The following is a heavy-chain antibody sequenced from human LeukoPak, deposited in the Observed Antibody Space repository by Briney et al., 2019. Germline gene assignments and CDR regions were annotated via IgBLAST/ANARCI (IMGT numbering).Heavy chain of an antibody. J-gene: IGHJ6*03. CDR1: GYTFTGYY. CDR3: ARGPYCSSTSSMREDYYYYMDV. V-gene: IGHV1-2*02. Sequence: ASVKVSCKASGYTFTGYYMHWVRQAPGQGPEWMGWINPNSGGTNYAQKFQGRVTMTRDTSISTAYMELSRLRSDDTAVYYCARGPYCSSTSSMREDYYYYMDVWGKGTTVTVSS. D-gene: IGHD2-2*01. CDR2: INPNSGGT.